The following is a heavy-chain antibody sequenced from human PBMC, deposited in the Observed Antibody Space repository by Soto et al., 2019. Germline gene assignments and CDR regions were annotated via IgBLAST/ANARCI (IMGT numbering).Heavy chain of an antibody. J-gene: IGHJ4*02. CDR2: IGSAGDT. CDR3: ARVKSSGWYFFDD. D-gene: IGHD6-19*01. Sequence: GGSLRLSCAASGFTFSSYDMHWVRQATGKGLEWVSAIGSAGDTYYPGSVKGRFTISRENAKNSLYLQMNSLRAEDTAVYYCARVKSSGWYFFDDSGQGTLVTVSS. CDR1: GFTFSSYD. V-gene: IGHV3-13*01.